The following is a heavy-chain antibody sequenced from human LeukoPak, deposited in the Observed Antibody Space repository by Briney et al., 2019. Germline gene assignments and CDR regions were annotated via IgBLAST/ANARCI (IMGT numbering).Heavy chain of an antibody. J-gene: IGHJ5*02. CDR3: ARDWLAVVNWNYSPWFDP. CDR1: GFTFSSYE. Sequence: GGSLRLSCAASGFTFSSYEMNWVRQAPGKGLEWVSYISSSSSTIYYADSVKGRFTISRDNAKNSLYLQMNSLRAEDTAVYYCARDWLAVVNWNYSPWFDPWGQGTLVTVSS. D-gene: IGHD1-7*01. CDR2: ISSSSSTI. V-gene: IGHV3-48*01.